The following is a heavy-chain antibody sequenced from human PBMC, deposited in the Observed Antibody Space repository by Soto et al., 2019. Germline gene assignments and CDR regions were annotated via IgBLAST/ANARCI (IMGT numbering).Heavy chain of an antibody. CDR2: VGSDGGST. CDR3: AKDVCGSGTFCHFDY. D-gene: IGHD3-10*01. V-gene: IGHV3-23*01. Sequence: EVQLLESGGGLVQPGGSLRLSCAASKFTFTSYAMSWVRQAPGKGLEWVSAVGSDGGSTYYADSVRGRFTVSRDNSQNTLYLQMTNLRAADTAVYYCAKDVCGSGTFCHFDYWGQGTLVTVSS. J-gene: IGHJ4*02. CDR1: KFTFTSYA.